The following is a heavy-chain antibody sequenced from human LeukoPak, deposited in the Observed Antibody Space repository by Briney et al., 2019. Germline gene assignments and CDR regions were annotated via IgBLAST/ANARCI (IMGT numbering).Heavy chain of an antibody. CDR2: IYHSGST. CDR3: AREASYNSGGYYLDY. J-gene: IGHJ4*02. CDR1: GYSISRGYS. Sequence: PSETLSLTCTVSGYSISRGYSWGWIRQPPGKGLEWIGNIYHSGSTNYSPSLKSRVTISVDTSKNQFSLKLSSVTAADTAVYFCAREASYNSGGYYLDYWGQGTLVTVSS. D-gene: IGHD3-22*01. V-gene: IGHV4-38-2*02.